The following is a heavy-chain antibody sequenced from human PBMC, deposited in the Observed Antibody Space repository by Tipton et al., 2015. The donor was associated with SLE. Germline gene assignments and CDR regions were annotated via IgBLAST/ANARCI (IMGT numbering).Heavy chain of an antibody. D-gene: IGHD2-8*01. V-gene: IGHV4-39*01. J-gene: IGHJ5*02. Sequence: TLSLTCAVSGASISNSKFYWDWIRQSPGKEPEWIGNIFYSGNTRYRSSLKSRVTISVDTSKNQFSLKLSSVTAADTAVYYCARHDTNYGRNWFDPWGQGTLVTVSS. CDR2: IFYSGNT. CDR1: GASISNSKFY. CDR3: ARHDTNYGRNWFDP.